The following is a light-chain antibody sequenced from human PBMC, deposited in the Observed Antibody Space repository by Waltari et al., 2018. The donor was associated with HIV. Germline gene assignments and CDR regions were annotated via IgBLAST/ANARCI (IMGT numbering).Light chain of an antibody. V-gene: IGLV8-61*01. J-gene: IGLJ3*02. CDR1: SASVSTRYY. Sequence: QPVVTQESSFSVSPGGTVTLTCALSSASVSTRYYPSWDQKTPGQPPRTLIAGPATRCAVVPLRFAASLLVNKAALTIPGAHADDGSDYYCVLYVGNGVWVFGGGAKLTVV. CDR2: GPA. CDR3: VLYVGNGVWV.